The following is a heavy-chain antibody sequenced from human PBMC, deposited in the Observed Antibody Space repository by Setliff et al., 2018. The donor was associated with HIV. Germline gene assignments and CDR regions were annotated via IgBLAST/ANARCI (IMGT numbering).Heavy chain of an antibody. CDR3: ARGSLVRGVTY. J-gene: IGHJ4*02. Sequence: SETLSLTCAVYGGSFSRDYWTWIRQPPGKGPEWIGEINHSGITNYNSFLKSRVTISIDTSKNQFSLKLNSVTAADTAMYYCARGSLVRGVTYWGQGTLVTVSS. D-gene: IGHD3-10*01. CDR2: INHSGIT. CDR1: GGSFSRDY. V-gene: IGHV4-34*01.